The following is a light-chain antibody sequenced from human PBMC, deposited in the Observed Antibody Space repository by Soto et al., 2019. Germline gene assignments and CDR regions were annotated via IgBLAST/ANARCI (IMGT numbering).Light chain of an antibody. V-gene: IGLV2-14*01. CDR2: EVS. J-gene: IGLJ2*01. Sequence: QSALTQPASVSGSPGQSITISCTGTSSDIGGYNYVSWYQQHPGKAPKLIIYEVSNRPSGVSNRFSGSKSGNTASLTISGLQAEDEADYYCSSYASSSTIFAGGIKLTVL. CDR1: SSDIGGYNY. CDR3: SSYASSSTI.